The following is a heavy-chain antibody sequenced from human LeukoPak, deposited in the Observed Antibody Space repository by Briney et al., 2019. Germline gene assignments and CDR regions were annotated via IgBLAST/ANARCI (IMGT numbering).Heavy chain of an antibody. CDR2: IKPDGATK. J-gene: IGHJ4*02. CDR1: GFPFSSYS. Sequence: GGSLRLSCAASGFPFSSYSMTWVRQAPGKGLEWVSNIKPDGATKFYVDSVKGRFTISRDNALNSLYLQMNSLRAEDTAIYYCARSIPYGTTWYGRSDYWGQGTLVTVSS. V-gene: IGHV3-7*03. CDR3: ARSIPYGTTWYGRSDY. D-gene: IGHD6-13*01.